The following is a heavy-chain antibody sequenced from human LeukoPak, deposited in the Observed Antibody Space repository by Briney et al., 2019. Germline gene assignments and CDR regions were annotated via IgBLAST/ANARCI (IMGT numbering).Heavy chain of an antibody. J-gene: IGHJ4*02. Sequence: QPGGSLRLSCAASGFTFSSYWMSWVRQAPGKGLEWVANIKQDGSEKYYVDSVKGRFTISRDNAKNSVYLQMNSVRAEDTAVHYCARGHVWGSYRPPGYWGQGTLVTVSS. CDR3: ARGHVWGSYRPPGY. V-gene: IGHV3-7*01. D-gene: IGHD3-16*02. CDR1: GFTFSSYW. CDR2: IKQDGSEK.